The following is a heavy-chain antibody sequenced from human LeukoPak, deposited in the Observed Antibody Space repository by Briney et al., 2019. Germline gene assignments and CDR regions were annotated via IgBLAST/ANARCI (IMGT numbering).Heavy chain of an antibody. V-gene: IGHV3-21*01. J-gene: IGHJ4*02. D-gene: IGHD3-9*01. CDR1: GFTFSSYS. CDR2: ISSSSSYI. CDR3: ARYYDILTGMSARDY. Sequence: GGSLRLSCAASGFTFSSYSMNWVRQAPGKGLEWVSSISSSSSYIYYADSVKGRFTISGDNAKNSLYLQMNSLRAEDTAVYYCARYYDILTGMSARDYWGQGTLVTVSS.